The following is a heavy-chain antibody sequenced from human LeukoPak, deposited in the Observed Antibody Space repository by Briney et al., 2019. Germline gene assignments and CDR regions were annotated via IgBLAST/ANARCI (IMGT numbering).Heavy chain of an antibody. J-gene: IGHJ4*02. Sequence: PGGSLRLSCAASGFTFSSYSMNWVRQAPGKGLEWVSSISSSSSYIYYADSVRGRFTISRDNAKNSLYLQMNSLRAEDTAVYYCARDRDGYLVNLDYWGQGTLVTVSS. D-gene: IGHD5-24*01. CDR3: ARDRDGYLVNLDY. CDR1: GFTFSSYS. V-gene: IGHV3-21*01. CDR2: ISSSSSYI.